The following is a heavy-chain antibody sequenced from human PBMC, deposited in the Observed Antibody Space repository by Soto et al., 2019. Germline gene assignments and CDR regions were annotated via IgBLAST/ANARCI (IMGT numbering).Heavy chain of an antibody. D-gene: IGHD1-26*01. CDR3: ARDGTPYYYYMDV. CDR1: GFTFSSYG. J-gene: IGHJ6*03. CDR2: IWYDGSNK. Sequence: QVQLVESGGGVVQPGRSLRLSCAASGFTFSSYGMHWVRQAPGKGLEWVAVIWYDGSNKYYADSVKGRFTISSDNSKNTLYLQMNSLRAEDTAVYYCARDGTPYYYYMDVWGKGTTVTVSS. V-gene: IGHV3-33*01.